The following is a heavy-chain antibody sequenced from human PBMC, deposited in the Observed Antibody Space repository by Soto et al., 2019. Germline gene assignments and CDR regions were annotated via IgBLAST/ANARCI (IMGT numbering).Heavy chain of an antibody. CDR2: INPNSGGT. D-gene: IGHD6-6*01. J-gene: IGHJ5*02. CDR3: AREEYSSSSPNWFDP. V-gene: IGHV1-2*02. CDR1: GYTFTGYY. Sequence: GASVKVSCKASGYTFTGYYMHWVRQAPGQGLEWMGWINPNSGGTNYAQKFQGRVTMTRDTSISTAYMELSRLRSEDTAVYYCAREEYSSSSPNWFDPWGQGTLVTVSS.